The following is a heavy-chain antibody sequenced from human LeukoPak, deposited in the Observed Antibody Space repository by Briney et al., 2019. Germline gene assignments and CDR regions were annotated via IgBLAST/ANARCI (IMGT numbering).Heavy chain of an antibody. CDR2: IYYSGST. CDR3: ARDLARHPADIAARPGGWFDP. CDR1: GGSISSYY. J-gene: IGHJ5*02. D-gene: IGHD6-6*01. V-gene: IGHV4-59*06. Sequence: PSETLSLTCTVSGGSISSYYWSWLRQHPGKGLEWIGYIYYSGSTYYNPSLKSRVTISVDTSKNQFSLKLSSVTAADTAVYYCARDLARHPADIAARPGGWFDPWGQGTLVTVSS.